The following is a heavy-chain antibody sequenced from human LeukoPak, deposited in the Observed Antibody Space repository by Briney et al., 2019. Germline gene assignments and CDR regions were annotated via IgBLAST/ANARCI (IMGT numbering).Heavy chain of an antibody. CDR3: ATFHDSSFSHDDAFDI. V-gene: IGHV3-74*03. D-gene: IGHD3-22*01. J-gene: IGHJ3*02. CDR1: GFTLSSYW. CDR2: INMDRSST. Sequence: GGSLRLSCAASGFTLSSYWMHWVRHAPGKGLVWVSRINMDRSSTKYADSVNGRFTISRDNAKNTLSLQLHSLSAEDTAVYYCATFHDSSFSHDDAFDIWGQGTMVTVSS.